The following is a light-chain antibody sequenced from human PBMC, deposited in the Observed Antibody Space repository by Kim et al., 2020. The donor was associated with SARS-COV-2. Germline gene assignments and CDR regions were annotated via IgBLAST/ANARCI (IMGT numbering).Light chain of an antibody. CDR2: GKN. J-gene: IGLJ1*01. CDR1: SLRTYY. CDR3: NSRDSSGNHV. Sequence: VALGQTVRITCQGDSLRTYYASWYQQKPGQAPVLVIYGKNNRPSGIPDRFSGSSSGNTASLTITGAQAGDEADYHCNSRDSSGNHVFGTGTKVTVL. V-gene: IGLV3-19*01.